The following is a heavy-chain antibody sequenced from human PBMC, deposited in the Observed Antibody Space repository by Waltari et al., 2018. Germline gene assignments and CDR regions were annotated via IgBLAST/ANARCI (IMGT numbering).Heavy chain of an antibody. Sequence: QVQLVQSGAEVKKPGASVKVSCEASGYTFTGYYMHWVRQAPGQGLEWMGWINPNSGGTNYAQKFQGRVTMTRDTSISTAYMELSRLRSDDTAVYYCAREAVGYYDFWSGSYYFDYWGQGTLVTVSS. CDR3: AREAVGYYDFWSGSYYFDY. V-gene: IGHV1-2*02. CDR2: INPNSGGT. J-gene: IGHJ4*02. D-gene: IGHD3-3*01. CDR1: GYTFTGYY.